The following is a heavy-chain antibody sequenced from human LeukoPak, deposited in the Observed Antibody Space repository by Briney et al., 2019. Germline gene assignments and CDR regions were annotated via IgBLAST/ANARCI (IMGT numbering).Heavy chain of an antibody. D-gene: IGHD3-10*01. Sequence: PGGSLRLSCAASGFTFSSYWMSWVRQAPGKGLEWVANIKQDGSEKYYVDSVKGRFTISRDNAKNSLYLQMNSLRAEDTAVYYCARDDLVGEVRGAVRVDYYYYMDVWGKGTTVTVSS. CDR3: ARDDLVGEVRGAVRVDYYYYMDV. CDR1: GFTFSSYW. CDR2: IKQDGSEK. J-gene: IGHJ6*03. V-gene: IGHV3-7*01.